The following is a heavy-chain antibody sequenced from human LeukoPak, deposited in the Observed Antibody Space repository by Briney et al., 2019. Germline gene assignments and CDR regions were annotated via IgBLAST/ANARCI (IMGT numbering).Heavy chain of an antibody. CDR1: GDSISNYY. CDR3: ARAKEGTSLVLSFKCHYYFLDV. J-gene: IGHJ6*04. CDR2: IFYSGGT. D-gene: IGHD2-8*01. V-gene: IGHV4-59*12. Sequence: SETLSLTCTVSGDSISNYYWNWIRQAPGKGLEWIGYIFYSGGTNYNSSLKSRATISVDRSKNQFSLRLSSVTAADTAVYYCARAKEGTSLVLSFKCHYYFLDVWGIGTMVTVSS.